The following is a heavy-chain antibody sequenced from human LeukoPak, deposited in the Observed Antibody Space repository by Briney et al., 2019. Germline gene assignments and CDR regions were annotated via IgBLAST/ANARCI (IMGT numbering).Heavy chain of an antibody. CDR1: GYTFTSYA. V-gene: IGHV1-3*01. Sequence: ASVKVSCKASGYTFTSYAMHWVRQAPGQRLEWMGWINAGNGNTKYSQKFQGRVTITRDTSASTAYMELSSLRSEDTAVYYCARSRVTMVRGVITPLDHWGQGTLVTVSS. J-gene: IGHJ4*02. CDR2: INAGNGNT. D-gene: IGHD3-10*01. CDR3: ARSRVTMVRGVITPLDH.